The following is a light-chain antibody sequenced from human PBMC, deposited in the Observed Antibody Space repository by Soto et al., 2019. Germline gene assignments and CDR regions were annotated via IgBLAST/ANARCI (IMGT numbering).Light chain of an antibody. CDR3: QQYNSFPVT. J-gene: IGKJ1*01. V-gene: IGKV1-5*03. Sequence: DIQMTQSPSTLSASVGDRVTITCRASQTIGTWLAWYQQKPGKAPKLLISRTSTLESGVPSRFSGSGSGTEFTLTISRLQPDDFATYHCQQYNSFPVTFGQGTKVE. CDR2: RTS. CDR1: QTIGTW.